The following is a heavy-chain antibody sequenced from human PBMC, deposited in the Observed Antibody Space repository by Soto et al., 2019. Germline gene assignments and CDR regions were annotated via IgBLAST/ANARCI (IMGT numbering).Heavy chain of an antibody. V-gene: IGHV2-26*01. J-gene: IGHJ4*02. Sequence: SGPTLVNPTETLTLTCSVSGFSLTDTRMGVSWIRQAPGKALEWLAHIISNDDKSYSTSLKSRLTISKDTSKSQVVLRMTNMDPVDTGRYYCARALFYSDSDGYYFEFDYWGPGTLVTISS. CDR2: IISNDDK. CDR1: GFSLTDTRMG. CDR3: ARALFYSDSDGYYFEFDY. D-gene: IGHD3-22*01.